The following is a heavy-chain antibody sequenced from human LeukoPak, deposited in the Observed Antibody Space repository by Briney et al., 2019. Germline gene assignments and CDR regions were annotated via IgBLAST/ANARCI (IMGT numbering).Heavy chain of an antibody. V-gene: IGHV1-2*02. J-gene: IGHJ5*02. CDR2: INPNSGDT. CDR1: GYTFTGNY. Sequence: ASVKVSCKASGYTFTGNYMHWVRQAPGQGLEWMGWINPNSGDTNYAQNFQGGVTMTRDTSISTACMELSRLRSDDTAVYYCVRQTAILTYQDWFDPWGQGTLVTVSS. CDR3: VRQTAILTYQDWFDP. D-gene: IGHD5-18*01.